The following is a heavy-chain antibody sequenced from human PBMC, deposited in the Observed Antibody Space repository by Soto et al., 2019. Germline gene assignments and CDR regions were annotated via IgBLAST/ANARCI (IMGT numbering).Heavy chain of an antibody. D-gene: IGHD3-22*01. J-gene: IGHJ5*02. Sequence: QVQLVQSGAEVKKPGSSVKVSCKASGGTFSSYAITWVRQAPGQGLEWMGGIIPILGTANYAQKFQGRVTITADESTSTAYMELRSLRSEHTAVYYCARDRGPSSGYYPSWFDPWGQGTLVTLSS. CDR1: GGTFSSYA. CDR2: IIPILGTA. V-gene: IGHV1-69*12. CDR3: ARDRGPSSGYYPSWFDP.